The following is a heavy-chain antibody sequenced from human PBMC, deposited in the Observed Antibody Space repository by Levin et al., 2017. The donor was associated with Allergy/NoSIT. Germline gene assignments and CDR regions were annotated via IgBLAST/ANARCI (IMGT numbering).Heavy chain of an antibody. Sequence: SETLSLTCAVYGGSFSGYYWSWIRQPPGKGLEWIGEINHSGSTNYNPSLKSRVTISVDTSKNQFSLKLSSVTAADTAVYYCARAGHFWSGYYTPSSMGTYGMDVWGQGTTVTVSS. J-gene: IGHJ6*02. CDR2: INHSGST. CDR3: ARAGHFWSGYYTPSSMGTYGMDV. V-gene: IGHV4-34*01. D-gene: IGHD3-3*02. CDR1: GGSFSGYY.